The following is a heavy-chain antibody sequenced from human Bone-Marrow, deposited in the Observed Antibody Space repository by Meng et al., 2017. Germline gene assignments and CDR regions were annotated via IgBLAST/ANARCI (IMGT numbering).Heavy chain of an antibody. J-gene: IGHJ4*02. CDR3: AMAVAGTKNRLVY. D-gene: IGHD6-19*01. Sequence: GHLWRSAGVLFGLGGSFIYPRYTFGSTSRSNWMLLVRKAPGKALVCVARINSDGGSTIYADSVKGRFTISRDNSKNSLYLQMNSLRAEDTAVYYCAMAVAGTKNRLVYWGQGTLVTVSS. CDR1: GSTSRSNW. CDR2: INSDGGST. V-gene: IGHV3-74*02.